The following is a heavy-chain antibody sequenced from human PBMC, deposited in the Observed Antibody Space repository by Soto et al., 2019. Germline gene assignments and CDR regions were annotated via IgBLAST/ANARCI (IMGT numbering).Heavy chain of an antibody. CDR3: ISGPTPNDY. CDR2: IRSKADSYAT. Sequence: PGGSLRLSCVVSGFSFSDSAMHWVRQASGKGLEWVGRIRSKADSYATSYGASVKGRFTISRGDSKNTAYLQMNSLKTEDTAVYYCISGPTPNDYWGQGILVTSPQ. V-gene: IGHV3-73*01. CDR1: GFSFSDSA. J-gene: IGHJ4*02.